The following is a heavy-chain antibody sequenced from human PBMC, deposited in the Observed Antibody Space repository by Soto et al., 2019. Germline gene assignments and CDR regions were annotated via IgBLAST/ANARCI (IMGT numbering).Heavy chain of an antibody. CDR1: GFTFSSYA. V-gene: IGHV3-64*01. D-gene: IGHD3-22*01. CDR3: ARGDYYDTSGPFSDAFDI. CDR2: ISSYGGST. Sequence: GGSLRLSCAASGFTFSSYAMHWVRQAPGKGLEYVSAISSYGGSTYYANSVKGRFTISRDNAKSSLYLQMSSLRVEDTAVYYCARGDYYDTSGPFSDAFDIWGQGTMVTVSS. J-gene: IGHJ3*02.